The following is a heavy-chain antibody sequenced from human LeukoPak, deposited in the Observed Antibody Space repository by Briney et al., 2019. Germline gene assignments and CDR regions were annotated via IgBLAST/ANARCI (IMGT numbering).Heavy chain of an antibody. CDR1: GGSFSGYY. J-gene: IGHJ4*02. V-gene: IGHV4-34*01. CDR2: INHSGST. Sequence: SETLSLTCAVYGGSFSGYYWSWIRQPPGKGLEWIGEINHSGSTNYNPSLKSRVTISVDTSKNQFSLKLSSVTAADTAVYYCAGLGSSTSIREYYFDYWGQGTLVTVSS. CDR3: AGLGSSTSIREYYFDY. D-gene: IGHD2-2*01.